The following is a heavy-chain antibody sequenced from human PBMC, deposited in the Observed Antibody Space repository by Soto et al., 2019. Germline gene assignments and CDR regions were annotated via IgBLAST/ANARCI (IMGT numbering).Heavy chain of an antibody. J-gene: IGHJ6*02. CDR3: ERQGAGGSSGWYATVSGYYAMDV. V-gene: IGHV4-39*01. Sequence: SETLSLTCTVSGGSISSSSYYWGWIRPPPGKGLEWIGSIYYSGSTYYNPSLKSRVTIYVDTSKNQFSLQLSYVTDADTAVYYCERQGAGGSSGWYATVSGYYAMDVWGLATTRT. CDR1: GGSISSSSYY. D-gene: IGHD6-19*01. CDR2: IYYSGST.